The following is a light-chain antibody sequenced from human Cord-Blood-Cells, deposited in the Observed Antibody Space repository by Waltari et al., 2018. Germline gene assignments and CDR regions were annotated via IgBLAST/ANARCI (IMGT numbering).Light chain of an antibody. CDR1: QSISSW. CDR2: DAS. CDR3: QQYNSYSPYT. Sequence: DIQMTQSPSTLSASVGDRVTITCRASQSISSWLAWYQQKPGKASKLLICDASSLESGFPSRFSGSGSGTEFTLTISSLQPDDFATYYCQQYNSYSPYTFGQGTKLEIK. J-gene: IGKJ2*01. V-gene: IGKV1-5*01.